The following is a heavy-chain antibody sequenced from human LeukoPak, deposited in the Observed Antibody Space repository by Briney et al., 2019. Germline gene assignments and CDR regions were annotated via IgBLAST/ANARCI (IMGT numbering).Heavy chain of an antibody. V-gene: IGHV3-30*02. CDR3: AKDGSTTVTTRYFDL. CDR1: GFTFSSYG. D-gene: IGHD4-17*01. Sequence: GGSLRLSCAASGFTFSSYGMHWVRQAPGKGLEWVAFIRYDGSNKYYADSVKGRFTISRDNSKNTLYLQMNSLRAEDTAVYYCAKDGSTTVTTRYFDLWGRGTLVTVSP. CDR2: IRYDGSNK. J-gene: IGHJ2*01.